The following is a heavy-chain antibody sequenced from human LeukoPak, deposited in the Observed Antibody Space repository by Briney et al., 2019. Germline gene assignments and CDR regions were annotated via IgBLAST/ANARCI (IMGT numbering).Heavy chain of an antibody. D-gene: IGHD3-22*01. J-gene: IGHJ4*02. CDR3: ARLYYDSSGYDTPLVPDY. V-gene: IGHV4-34*01. CDR1: GGSFSGYY. Sequence: SETLSLTCAVYGGSFSGYYWSWIRQPPGKGLEWIGEINHSGSTNYNPSLKSRVTTSVDTSKNQFSLKLSSVTAADTAVYYCARLYYDSSGYDTPLVPDYWGQGTLVTVSS. CDR2: INHSGST.